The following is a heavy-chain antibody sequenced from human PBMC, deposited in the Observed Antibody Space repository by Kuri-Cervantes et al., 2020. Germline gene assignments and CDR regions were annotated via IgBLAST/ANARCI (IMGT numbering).Heavy chain of an antibody. CDR3: ARSIVGANNYYYYMDV. Sequence: GESLKISCAASGFTFSSYSMNWVRQAPGKGLEWVSSISSSSSYIYYADSVKGRFTISRDNAKNSLYLQMNSLRAEDTAVYYCARSIVGANNYYYYMDVWGKGTTVTVSS. V-gene: IGHV3-21*03. CDR2: ISSSSSYI. D-gene: IGHD1-26*01. J-gene: IGHJ6*03. CDR1: GFTFSSYS.